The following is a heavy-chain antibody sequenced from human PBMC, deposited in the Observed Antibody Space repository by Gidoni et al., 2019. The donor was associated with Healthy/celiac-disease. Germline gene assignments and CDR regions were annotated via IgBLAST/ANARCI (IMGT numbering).Heavy chain of an antibody. CDR3: ARTRITMVRGVFDY. V-gene: IGHV4-34*01. CDR1: GGSFSGYY. D-gene: IGHD3-10*01. J-gene: IGHJ4*02. CDR2: INNSGSN. Sequence: QVQLQQWGAGLLKPSETLSLTCAVYGGSFSGYYWSWIRQPPGQGLEWIGEINNSGSNNYNPSLKGRVTISVDTSKNQFSLKLSSVTAADTAVYYCARTRITMVRGVFDYWGQGTLVTVSS.